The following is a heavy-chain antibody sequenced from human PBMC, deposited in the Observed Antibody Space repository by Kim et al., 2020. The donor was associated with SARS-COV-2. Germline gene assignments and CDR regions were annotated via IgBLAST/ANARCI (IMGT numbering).Heavy chain of an antibody. J-gene: IGHJ4*02. CDR1: GGSIRSSNFF. CDR3: ATGGDSGY. Sequence: SETLSLTCAVSGGSIRSSNFFWGWIRQPPGKGLEWIASIYYGGTTYYNPSLKSRVTISIDTSKNQFSLNLRSVTAADTAIYYCATGGDSGYWGQGTLVTV. D-gene: IGHD2-21*02. CDR2: IYYGGTT. V-gene: IGHV4-39*07.